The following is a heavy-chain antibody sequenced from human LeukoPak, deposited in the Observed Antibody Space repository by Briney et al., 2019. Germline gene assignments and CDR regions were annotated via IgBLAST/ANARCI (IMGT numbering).Heavy chain of an antibody. D-gene: IGHD4-17*01. CDR3: ARGATTTVTTDY. J-gene: IGHJ4*02. CDR1: GFTVSSNY. Sequence: PGGSLRLSCAASGFTVSSNYMSWVRQAPGKGLEWVSVIYSGDITYYADPVKGRFTISRDNSKNTLDLQMNSLRAEDTAVYYCARGATTTVTTDYWGQATLVTVSS. V-gene: IGHV3-66*01. CDR2: IYSGDIT.